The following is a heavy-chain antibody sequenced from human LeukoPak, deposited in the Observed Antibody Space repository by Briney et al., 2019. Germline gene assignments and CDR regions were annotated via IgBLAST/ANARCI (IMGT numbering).Heavy chain of an antibody. CDR3: AKDLGFLEWLLWDY. CDR1: GYTFTSYG. J-gene: IGHJ4*02. V-gene: IGHV1-18*01. Sequence: ASVKVSCKASGYTFTSYGISWVRQAPGQGLEWMGWISAYNGNTNYAQKLQGRVTMTTDTSTSTAYMELRSLRSDDTAVYYCAKDLGFLEWLLWDYWGQGTLVTVSS. D-gene: IGHD3-3*01. CDR2: ISAYNGNT.